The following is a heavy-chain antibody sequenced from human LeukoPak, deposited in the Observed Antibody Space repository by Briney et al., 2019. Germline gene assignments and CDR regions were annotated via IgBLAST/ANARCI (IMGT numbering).Heavy chain of an antibody. CDR1: GFTFSSYA. V-gene: IGHV3-64*01. CDR3: ARDASDIVVVPAAVGPFDL. J-gene: IGHJ4*02. Sequence: GGSLRLSCAASGFTFSSYAMYWVRRTPGKGLEYVSVISGNGVSTHYATSVKGRFTISRDNSKNTLYLQMGSLRAEDMAVYYCARDASDIVVVPAAVGPFDLWGQATLVTVSS. CDR2: ISGNGVST. D-gene: IGHD2-2*01.